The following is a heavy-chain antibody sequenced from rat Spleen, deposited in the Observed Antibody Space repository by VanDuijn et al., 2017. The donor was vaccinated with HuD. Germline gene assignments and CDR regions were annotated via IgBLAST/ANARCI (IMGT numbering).Heavy chain of an antibody. CDR1: GYSITSSYR. V-gene: IGHV3-3*01. Sequence: EVQLQESGPGLVKPSQSLSLTCSVTGYSITSSYRWNWIRKFPGNKLEWMGYINSAGSTNYNPSLKSRISITRDTSKNQFFLQVNSVTTEDTATYYCVREAFGVDYWGQGVMVTVSS. J-gene: IGHJ2*01. CDR2: INSAGST. CDR3: VREAFGVDY. D-gene: IGHD4-3*01.